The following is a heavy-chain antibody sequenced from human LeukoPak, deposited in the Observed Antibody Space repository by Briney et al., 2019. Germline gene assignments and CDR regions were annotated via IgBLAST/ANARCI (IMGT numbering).Heavy chain of an antibody. Sequence: PSQTLSLNCTVSGGSISSGDYFWSWFRQPPGKGLEWIGYIYYSGSTYYNPSPNNRVTISVATSKNHLSLKLRSVTAADTAVYYCARVVRYFDWLGYFDYWGQGTLVTVSS. CDR2: IYYSGST. D-gene: IGHD3-9*01. J-gene: IGHJ4*02. CDR1: GGSISSGDYF. V-gene: IGHV4-30-4*01. CDR3: ARVVRYFDWLGYFDY.